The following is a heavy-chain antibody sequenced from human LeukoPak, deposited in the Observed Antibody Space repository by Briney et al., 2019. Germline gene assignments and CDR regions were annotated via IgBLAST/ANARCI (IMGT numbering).Heavy chain of an antibody. Sequence: SETLSLTCAVYGGSFSGYYWSWIRQPPGKGLEWIGEINHSGSTNYNPSLKSRVTISVDTSKNQFSLKLSSVTAADTAVYYCARGYDILTGSHFSIGPYDYWGQGTLVTVSS. CDR2: INHSGST. J-gene: IGHJ4*02. CDR1: GGSFSGYY. D-gene: IGHD3-9*01. CDR3: ARGYDILTGSHFSIGPYDY. V-gene: IGHV4-34*01.